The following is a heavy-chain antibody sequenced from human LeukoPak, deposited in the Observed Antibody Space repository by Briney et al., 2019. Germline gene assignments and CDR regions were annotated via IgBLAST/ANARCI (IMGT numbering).Heavy chain of an antibody. Sequence: GSLRLSCAASGFTFSSYWMSWVRQPPGKGLEWIGSIYYSGSTYYNPSLKSRVTISVDTSKNQFSLKLSSVTAADTAVYYCARSERGEHFDYWGQGTLVTVSS. V-gene: IGHV4-39*07. CDR3: ARSERGEHFDY. J-gene: IGHJ4*02. CDR2: IYYSGST. D-gene: IGHD3-16*01. CDR1: GFTFSSYW.